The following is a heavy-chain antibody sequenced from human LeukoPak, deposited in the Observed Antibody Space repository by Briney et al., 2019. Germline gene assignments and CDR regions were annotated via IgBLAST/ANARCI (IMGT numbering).Heavy chain of an antibody. Sequence: AVKVSCKASGGTFSSYAISWVRQAPGQGLEWMGRIIPIFGTANYAQKFQGRVTITTDESTSTAYMELSSLRSEDTAVYYCARSVWGSYRLFDYWGQGTLVTVSS. CDR1: GGTFSSYA. V-gene: IGHV1-69*05. CDR2: IIPIFGTA. CDR3: ARSVWGSYRLFDY. D-gene: IGHD3-16*02. J-gene: IGHJ4*02.